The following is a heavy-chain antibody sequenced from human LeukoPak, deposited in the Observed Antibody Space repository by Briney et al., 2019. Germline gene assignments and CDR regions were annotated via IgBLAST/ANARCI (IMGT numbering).Heavy chain of an antibody. Sequence: GGSLRLSCAASGFTFSSYAMSWVRQAPGKGLEWVSAISGGGGSTYYADSVKGRFTISRDNSKNTLYLQMNSLRAEDTAVYYCAVGGCSSTSCLYNWFDPWGQGTLVTVSS. D-gene: IGHD2-2*01. J-gene: IGHJ5*02. CDR1: GFTFSSYA. CDR3: AVGGCSSTSCLYNWFDP. V-gene: IGHV3-23*01. CDR2: ISGGGGST.